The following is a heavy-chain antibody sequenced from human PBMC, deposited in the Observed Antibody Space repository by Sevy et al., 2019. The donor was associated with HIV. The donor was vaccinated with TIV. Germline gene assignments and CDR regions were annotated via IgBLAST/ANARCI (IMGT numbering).Heavy chain of an antibody. CDR3: AKRRVQSGLSGGGAYYGWDV. CDR2: LIGGGSRT. V-gene: IGHV3-23*01. J-gene: IGHJ6*02. Sequence: GGSLRLSCAASGFSFSNYAMSWVRQAPGKGLEWVSTLIGGGSRTYYADSVTGRFTISRDNSRNTLYLRMNSLRAEDTAVYYGAKRRVQSGLSGGGAYYGWDVCGQGTTVTVSS. CDR1: GFSFSNYA. D-gene: IGHD2-8*02.